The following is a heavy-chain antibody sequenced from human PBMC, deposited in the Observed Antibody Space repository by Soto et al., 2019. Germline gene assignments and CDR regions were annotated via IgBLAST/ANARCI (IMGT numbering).Heavy chain of an antibody. CDR2: LSYAGSNK. CDR1: GFTFSSYG. V-gene: IGHV3-30*18. CDR3: AKVSNGVSSSGFEY. Sequence: GRSLRLSCPASGFTFSSYGMHWVRQAPAKGLEWVAVLSYAGSNKYYADSVKGRFTISRENSRSALYLQMNSRRAEDTAVYYCAKVSNGVSSSGFEYWGQGT. J-gene: IGHJ4*02. D-gene: IGHD6-13*01.